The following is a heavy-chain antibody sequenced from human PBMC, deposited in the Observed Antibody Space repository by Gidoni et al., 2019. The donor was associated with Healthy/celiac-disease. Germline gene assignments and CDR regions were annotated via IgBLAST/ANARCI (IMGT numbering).Heavy chain of an antibody. CDR1: GYSFTSYW. D-gene: IGHD6-13*01. Sequence: EVQLVQSGAEVKKPGESLKISCQGSGYSFTSYWIGWVRQMPGKGLEWMASIYPGASDTRYSPSFQGQVTISADKSSSTAYLQWSSLKASDTAMYYCAKGGYSSSWYGDYWGQGTLVTVSS. J-gene: IGHJ4*02. CDR3: AKGGYSSSWYGDY. V-gene: IGHV5-51*03. CDR2: IYPGASDT.